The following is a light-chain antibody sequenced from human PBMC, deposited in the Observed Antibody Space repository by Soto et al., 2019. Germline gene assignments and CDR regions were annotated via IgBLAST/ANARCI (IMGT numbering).Light chain of an antibody. CDR1: RSNVGSTT. CDR2: TND. J-gene: IGLJ1*01. V-gene: IGLV1-44*01. CDR3: ASWDDSLERYV. Sequence: QAVVTQPPSVSGTPGQRVTIGCSGRRSNVGSTTVSWYQQLPRTAPRLLIHTNDQRPSGVPDRFSGSKSGSSASLAISGLQSEDEANYYCASWDDSLERYVFGSGTKLTVL.